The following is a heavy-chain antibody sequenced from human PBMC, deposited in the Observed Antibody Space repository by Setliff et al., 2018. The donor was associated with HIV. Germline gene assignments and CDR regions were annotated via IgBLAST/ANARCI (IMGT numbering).Heavy chain of an antibody. CDR1: GGSISSHY. D-gene: IGHD6-13*01. J-gene: IGHJ6*03. CDR2: IYYSGST. V-gene: IGHV4-59*11. CDR3: ARGCGSSWGGNYYYYYMDV. Sequence: SETLSLTCTVSGGSISSHYWSWIRQPPGKGLEWIGYIYYSGSTNYNPSLKSRVTISVDTSKNLFSLKLSSGTAADTAVYYCARGCGSSWGGNYYYYYMDVWGKGTTVTVSS.